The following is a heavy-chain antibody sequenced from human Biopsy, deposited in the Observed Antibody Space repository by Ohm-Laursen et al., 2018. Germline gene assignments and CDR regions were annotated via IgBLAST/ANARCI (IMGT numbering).Heavy chain of an antibody. Sequence: SLRLSCAASEFIFSRFWMYWVRQAPGKGLVWASRINTDGSSTNYADAVKGRFTISRDNAKNTVFLQMNSLRAEDTAVYYCTRAKAGSGSLLYFDYWGQGTLVTVSS. J-gene: IGHJ4*02. CDR1: EFIFSRFW. V-gene: IGHV3-74*01. CDR3: TRAKAGSGSLLYFDY. D-gene: IGHD3-10*01. CDR2: INTDGSST.